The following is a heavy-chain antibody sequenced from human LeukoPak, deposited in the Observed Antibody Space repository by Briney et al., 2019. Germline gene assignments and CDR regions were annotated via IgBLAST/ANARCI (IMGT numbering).Heavy chain of an antibody. D-gene: IGHD6-13*01. CDR2: MNPNNGNT. J-gene: IGHJ6*02. V-gene: IGHV1-8*01. CDR3: ARGVSRDSSSWYGFNDYYGMDV. Sequence: ASVKVSCKSSGYTFTSYDIHWVRQATGQGLEWMGWMNPNNGNTGNAHKFHGRATTTRNTSISTAYMELSSLRSEDTAVYYCARGVSRDSSSWYGFNDYYGMDVWGQGTTVTVSS. CDR1: GYTFTSYD.